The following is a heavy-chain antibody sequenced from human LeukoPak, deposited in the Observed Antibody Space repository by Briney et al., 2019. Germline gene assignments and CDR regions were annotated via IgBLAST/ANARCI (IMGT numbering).Heavy chain of an antibody. CDR3: ARVLGLPAFPSYYYYYMDV. V-gene: IGHV3-53*01. CDR1: EFTVGSNY. D-gene: IGHD5-12*01. J-gene: IGHJ6*03. CDR2: IYSGGST. Sequence: PGGSLRLSXAASEFTVGSNYMNWVRQAPGKGLEWVSVIYSGGSTYYADSVKGRFTISRDNSKNTLYLQMNNLRAEDTAVYYCARVLGLPAFPSYYYYYMDVWGKGTTVTVSS.